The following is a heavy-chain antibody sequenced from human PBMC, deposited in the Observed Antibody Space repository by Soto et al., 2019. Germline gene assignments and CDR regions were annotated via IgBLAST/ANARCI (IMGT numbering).Heavy chain of an antibody. D-gene: IGHD3-10*02. CDR1: GFIFSNNG. CDR3: TIVRLADSALDH. Sequence: WGSLRLSCVGSGFIFSNNGMHWVRQTPGKGLEWVAFMSYDGSDTLYADSVKGRFTISRDNSKNTLFLHMSNLRAEDTAMYYCTIVRLADSALDHWGKGTLVTVSS. J-gene: IGHJ4*02. CDR2: MSYDGSDT. V-gene: IGHV3-30*02.